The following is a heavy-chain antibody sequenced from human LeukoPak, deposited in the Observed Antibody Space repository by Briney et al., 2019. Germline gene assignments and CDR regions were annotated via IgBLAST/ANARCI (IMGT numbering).Heavy chain of an antibody. CDR2: IYYSGST. V-gene: IGHV4-59*12. Sequence: PSETLSLTCTVSGGSISSYYWSWIRQPPGKGLEWIGYIYYSGSTNYNPSLKSRVTISVDTSKNQFSLKLSSVTAADTAVYYCARKEGHYGSGSIDYWGQGTLVTVSS. CDR3: ARKEGHYGSGSIDY. J-gene: IGHJ4*02. D-gene: IGHD3-10*01. CDR1: GGSISSYY.